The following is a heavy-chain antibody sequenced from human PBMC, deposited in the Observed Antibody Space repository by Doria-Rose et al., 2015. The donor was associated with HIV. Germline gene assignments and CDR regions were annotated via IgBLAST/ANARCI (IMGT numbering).Heavy chain of an antibody. Sequence: QVQLVQSGAEVKKPGASVRVSCKASGYTLTGNYIHWVRQAPGQGLEWMGWINPNTGGANYAQKFQGRVTMTSDTSVNSAYMDVSMLTSEDTAVYYCARRSGGDCPGAFDVWGRGTLVTVSS. CDR2: INPNTGGA. D-gene: IGHD2-21*02. CDR1: GYTLTGNY. V-gene: IGHV1-2*02. J-gene: IGHJ3*01. CDR3: ARRSGGDCPGAFDV.